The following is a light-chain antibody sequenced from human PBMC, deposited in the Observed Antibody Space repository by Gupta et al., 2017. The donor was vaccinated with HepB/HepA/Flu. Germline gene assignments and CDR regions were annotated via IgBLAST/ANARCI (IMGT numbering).Light chain of an antibody. J-gene: IGKJ2*01. CDR1: QSISRY. CDR2: AIS. V-gene: IGKV1-39*01. Sequence: DIQMTQSPSSLSASVGDRVTITCRASQSISRYLNWFQQKPGQAPNLLIYAISNLQSGVPSRFSGSGSGTDFTLSISSLQPEDFATYYCQQTDNKPYTFGQGTKVEIK. CDR3: QQTDNKPYT.